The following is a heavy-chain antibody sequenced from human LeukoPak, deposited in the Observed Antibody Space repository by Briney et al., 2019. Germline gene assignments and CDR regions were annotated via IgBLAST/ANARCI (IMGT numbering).Heavy chain of an antibody. D-gene: IGHD2-15*01. V-gene: IGHV4-34*01. CDR3: ARAAWDCSGGSCYSGPFDY. CDR2: INHSGST. J-gene: IGHJ4*02. CDR1: GGSFSGYY. Sequence: PSETLSLTCAVYGGSFSGYYWSWIRQPPGKGLEWIGEINHSGSTNYNPSLKSRVTISVDTSKNQFSLKLSSVTAADTAVYYCARAAWDCSGGSCYSGPFDYWGQGTLVTVSS.